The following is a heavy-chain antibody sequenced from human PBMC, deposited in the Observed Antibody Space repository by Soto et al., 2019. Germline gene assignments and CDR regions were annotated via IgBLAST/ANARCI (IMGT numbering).Heavy chain of an antibody. V-gene: IGHV1-69*13. Sequence: AASVKVSCKASGGTFSSYAISWVRQAPGQGLEWMGGIIPIFGTANYAQKFQGRVTITADESTSTAYMELSSLRSEDTAVYYCARDFDVAGVFDYWGQGTLVTVSS. CDR1: GGTFSSYA. D-gene: IGHD6-19*01. J-gene: IGHJ4*02. CDR2: IIPIFGTA. CDR3: ARDFDVAGVFDY.